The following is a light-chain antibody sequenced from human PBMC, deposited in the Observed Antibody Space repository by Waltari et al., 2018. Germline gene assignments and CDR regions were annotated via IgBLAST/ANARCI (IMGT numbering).Light chain of an antibody. CDR1: SIDVGGEND. V-gene: IGLV2-8*01. J-gene: IGLJ2*01. CDR3: SSYAGSNNLV. CDR2: EVS. Sequence: SALTRPPSASGSPVQLVTISCTGSSIDVGGENDVPWYQQHPGKAPKRMIYEVSKRPSGVPDRFSGSKSGNTASLTVSGLQAEDEADYYCSSYAGSNNLVFGGGTKLTVL.